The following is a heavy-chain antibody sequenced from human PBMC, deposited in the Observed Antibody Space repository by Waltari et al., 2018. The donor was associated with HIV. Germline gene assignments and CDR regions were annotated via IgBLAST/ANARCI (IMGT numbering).Heavy chain of an antibody. D-gene: IGHD5-12*01. CDR3: ARTFTVATISPLLH. V-gene: IGHV3-74*01. CDR1: GFTFSSYW. CDR2: INSDGSST. Sequence: EVQLVESGGGLVQPGGSLRLSCADSGFTFSSYWMHWVRQVPGKGLVWVSRINSDGSSTTYADSVKGRFTISRDNAKSTLYLQMNSLRDEDTAVYYCARTFTVATISPLLHWGQGTLVTVSS. J-gene: IGHJ4*02.